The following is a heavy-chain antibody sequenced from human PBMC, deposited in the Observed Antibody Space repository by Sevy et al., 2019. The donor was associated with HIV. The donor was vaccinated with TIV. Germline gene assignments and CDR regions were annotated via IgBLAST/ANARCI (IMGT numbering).Heavy chain of an antibody. D-gene: IGHD6-6*01. Sequence: GGSLRLSCAASGFTFSSYAVNWVRQAPGKGLEWVALISYDGNNKYYADSVKGRFTISRDNSKNTLYLQMNSLRGEDTAFYYCARGLAALPGYYYGLDVWGQGTTVTVSS. CDR3: ARGLAALPGYYYGLDV. J-gene: IGHJ6*02. CDR2: ISYDGNNK. V-gene: IGHV3-30*04. CDR1: GFTFSSYA.